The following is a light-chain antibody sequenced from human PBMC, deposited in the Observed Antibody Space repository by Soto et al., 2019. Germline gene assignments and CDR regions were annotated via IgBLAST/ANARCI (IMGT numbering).Light chain of an antibody. V-gene: IGLV1-40*01. CDR3: QSYDSSLGGYV. J-gene: IGLJ1*01. Sequence: QSVLTQPPSVSEAPGQRVTISCTGSSSNIGAGYEAHWYQQVPGTAPKLLIYENNNRPSGVPDRFSGSKSGASASLAITGLHAEDDAEYFCQSYDSSLGGYVFGTGTNVTVL. CDR2: ENN. CDR1: SSNIGAGYE.